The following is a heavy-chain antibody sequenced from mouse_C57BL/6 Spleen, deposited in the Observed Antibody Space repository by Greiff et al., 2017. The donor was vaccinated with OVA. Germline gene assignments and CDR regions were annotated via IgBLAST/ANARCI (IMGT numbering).Heavy chain of an antibody. CDR3: TRDPYGSSDYAMDY. CDR2: ISSGGDYI. D-gene: IGHD1-1*01. J-gene: IGHJ4*01. Sequence: EVQLVESGEGLVKPGGSLKLSCAASGFTFSSYAMSWVRQTPETRLEWVAYISSGGDYIYYADTVKGRSTISRHNARNTLYLQMSSLKSEDTAMYYCTRDPYGSSDYAMDYWGQGTSVTVSS. V-gene: IGHV5-9-1*02. CDR1: GFTFSSYA.